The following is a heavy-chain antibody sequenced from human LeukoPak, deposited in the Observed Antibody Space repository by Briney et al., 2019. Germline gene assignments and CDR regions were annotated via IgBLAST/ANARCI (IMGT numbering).Heavy chain of an antibody. CDR2: IGPHSTFT. J-gene: IGHJ4*02. CDR1: GFTFTDHY. CDR3: VREGEGPLSKDFDY. D-gene: IGHD2/OR15-2a*01. V-gene: IGHV1-2*02. Sequence: EASMTVSCKSSGFTFTDHYIHWVRQGPGQGLEWMGYIGPHSTFTSSPQELQGRVTMTRDASMSTAYMELTRLTSDDTAVYYCVREGEGPLSKDFDYWGQGTLVTVSS.